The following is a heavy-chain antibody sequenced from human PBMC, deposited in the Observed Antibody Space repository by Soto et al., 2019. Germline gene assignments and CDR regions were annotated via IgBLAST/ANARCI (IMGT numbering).Heavy chain of an antibody. V-gene: IGHV4-34*01. CDR3: AGEETPKNQMTTVTTLNY. D-gene: IGHD4-17*01. J-gene: IGHJ4*02. CDR2: INHSGST. CDR1: GGSFSGYY. Sequence: SETLSLTCAVYGGSFSGYYWSWIRQPPGKGLEWIGEINHSGSTNYNPSLKSRVTISVDTSKNQFSLKLSSVTAADTAVYYCAGEETPKNQMTTVTTLNYWGQGTLVTVSS.